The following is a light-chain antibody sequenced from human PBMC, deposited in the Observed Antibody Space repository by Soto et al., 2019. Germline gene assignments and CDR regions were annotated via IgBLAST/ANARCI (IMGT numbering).Light chain of an antibody. V-gene: IGKV1-5*03. CDR3: RQCNSYSQFT. CDR2: KAS. Sequence: DTNMTQSPSTLSASVGDRVTITCRASQSIKNWLAWYQQKPGEAPKLLIYKASTLESGVQSRFSGSGSGTEFTLTISCLQPDDVATYHCRQCNSYSQFTFGPGIKVDIK. CDR1: QSIKNW. J-gene: IGKJ3*01.